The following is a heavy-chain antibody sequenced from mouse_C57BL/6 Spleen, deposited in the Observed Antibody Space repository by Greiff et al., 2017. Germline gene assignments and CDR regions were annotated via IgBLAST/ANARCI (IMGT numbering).Heavy chain of an antibody. Sequence: VQLQQPGAELVKPGASVKLSCKASGYTFTSYWMQWVKQRPGQGLEWIGEIDPSDSYTNYNQKFKGKATLTVDTSSSTAYMQLSSLTSEDSAVYYCARKAGRGFDYWGQGTTLTVSS. J-gene: IGHJ2*01. CDR1: GYTFTSYW. CDR2: IDPSDSYT. CDR3: ARKAGRGFDY. V-gene: IGHV1-50*01. D-gene: IGHD3-1*01.